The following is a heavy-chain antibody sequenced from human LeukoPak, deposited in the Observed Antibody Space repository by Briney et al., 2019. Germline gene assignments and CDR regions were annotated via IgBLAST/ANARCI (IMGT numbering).Heavy chain of an antibody. Sequence: SETLSLTCTVSGGSISSSSYYWGWIRQPPGKGLEWIGSIYYSGSTYYNPSLKSRVTISVDTSKNQFSLKLSSVTAADTAVYYCARQFRIAAAGTYQRNFGYWGQGTLVTVSS. D-gene: IGHD6-13*01. CDR1: GGSISSSSYY. CDR2: IYYSGST. J-gene: IGHJ4*02. CDR3: ARQFRIAAAGTYQRNFGY. V-gene: IGHV4-39*01.